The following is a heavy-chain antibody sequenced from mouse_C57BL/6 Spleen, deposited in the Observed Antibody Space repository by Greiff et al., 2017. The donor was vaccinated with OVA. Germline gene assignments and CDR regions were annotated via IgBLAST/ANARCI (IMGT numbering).Heavy chain of an antibody. CDR1: GYAFSSSW. J-gene: IGHJ2*01. Sequence: VQLQQSGPELVKPGASVKISCKASGYAFSSSWMNWVKQRPGKGLEWIGRIYPGDGDTNYNGKFKGKATLTADKSSSTAYMQLSSLTSEDSAVYFCARIYYDYDEYWGQGTTLTVSS. V-gene: IGHV1-82*01. CDR2: IYPGDGDT. D-gene: IGHD2-4*01. CDR3: ARIYYDYDEY.